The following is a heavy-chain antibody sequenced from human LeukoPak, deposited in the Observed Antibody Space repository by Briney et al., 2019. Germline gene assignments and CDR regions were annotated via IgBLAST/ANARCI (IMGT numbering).Heavy chain of an antibody. CDR2: IIPIFGTA. Sequence: ASAKVSCKASGGTFSSYAISWVRQAPGQGLEWMGGIIPIFGTANYAQKFQGRVTITADKSTSTAYMELSSLRSEDTAVYYCARARIAAAGDYFDYWGQGTLVTVSS. J-gene: IGHJ4*02. CDR1: GGTFSSYA. V-gene: IGHV1-69*06. CDR3: ARARIAAAGDYFDY. D-gene: IGHD6-13*01.